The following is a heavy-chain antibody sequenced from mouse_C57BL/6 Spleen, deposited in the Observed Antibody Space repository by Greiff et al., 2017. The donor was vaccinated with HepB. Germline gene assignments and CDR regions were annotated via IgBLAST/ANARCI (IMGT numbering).Heavy chain of an antibody. V-gene: IGHV1-55*01. Sequence: VQLQQSGAELVKPGASVKMSCKASGYTFTSYWITWVKQRPGQGLEWIGDIYPGSGSTNYNEKFKSKATLTVDTSSSTAYMQLSSLTSEDSAVYYCAREGAYDYDGSFDYWGQGTTLTVSS. CDR2: IYPGSGST. CDR1: GYTFTSYW. J-gene: IGHJ2*01. D-gene: IGHD2-4*01. CDR3: AREGAYDYDGSFDY.